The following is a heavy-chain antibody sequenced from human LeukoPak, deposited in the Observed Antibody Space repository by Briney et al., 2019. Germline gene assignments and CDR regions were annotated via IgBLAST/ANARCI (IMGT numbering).Heavy chain of an antibody. V-gene: IGHV3-23*01. Sequence: GGSLRLSCAASGFTFSSYAMRWLRPAPGKELEWVSAISGSGGSTYYADSVKGRFTISRDNSKNTLYLQMNSLRAEDTAAYYCAKDWGHRDGYTDYWGQGTLVTVSS. CDR2: ISGSGGST. J-gene: IGHJ4*02. D-gene: IGHD5-24*01. CDR3: AKDWGHRDGYTDY. CDR1: GFTFSSYA.